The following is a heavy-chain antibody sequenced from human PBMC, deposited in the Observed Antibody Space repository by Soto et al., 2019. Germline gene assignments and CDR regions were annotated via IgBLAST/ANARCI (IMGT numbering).Heavy chain of an antibody. D-gene: IGHD3-10*01. J-gene: IGHJ5*02. CDR1: GFSLSTSGVG. V-gene: IGHV2-5*02. CDR2: IYWDDDK. Sequence: QITLKESGPTLVKPTQTLTLTCTFSGFSLSTSGVGVGRIRQPPGKALEWLALIYWDDDKRYSPSLKSRLTITKDTSKNQVVLTMTNMDPVDTATYYCAHRDRDAGVPTWPIQELGYNWFDPWGQGTLVTVSS. CDR3: AHRDRDAGVPTWPIQELGYNWFDP.